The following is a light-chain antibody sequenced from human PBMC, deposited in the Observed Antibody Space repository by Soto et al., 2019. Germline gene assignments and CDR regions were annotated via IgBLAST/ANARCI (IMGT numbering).Light chain of an antibody. Sequence: EIVLTQSPGTLSLSPGERATLSCRASQTVSSSYLAWYQQKPGQAPRLLIYGAAIRATGIPDRFSGSGSGTDFTLTISRLEPEDFAVYYCQQYGSSPTTFGGGTKGEI. CDR1: QTVSSSY. CDR2: GAA. V-gene: IGKV3-20*01. CDR3: QQYGSSPTT. J-gene: IGKJ4*01.